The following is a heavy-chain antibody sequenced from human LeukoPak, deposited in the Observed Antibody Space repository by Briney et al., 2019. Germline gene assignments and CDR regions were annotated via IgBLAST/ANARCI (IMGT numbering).Heavy chain of an antibody. V-gene: IGHV3-23*01. D-gene: IGHD3-22*01. CDR2: MSGSGDST. CDR3: ANQDRSGFCFSTRFDF. J-gene: IGHJ4*02. CDR1: GFTFSSYA. Sequence: GGSLRLSCTASGFTFSSYAMSWVRQAPGKGLEWVSTMSGSGDSTYYADSVKGRFTVSRDNSKNTLYLQMNSLRTEDTAVYFCANQDRSGFCFSTRFDFWGQGALVTVSS.